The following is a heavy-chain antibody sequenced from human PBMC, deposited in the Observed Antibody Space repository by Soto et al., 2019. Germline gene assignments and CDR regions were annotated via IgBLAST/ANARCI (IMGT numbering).Heavy chain of an antibody. CDR2: IVPTLRLT. J-gene: IGHJ4*02. CDR3: TTEKYGAGRVGVYY. V-gene: IGHV1-69*02. Sequence: QVQLVQSGAEVKKPGSSLKVSCETSGGTSTIYTISWVRQAPGQGLQWMGRIVPTLRLTNYAQEFQGRLTXTADRSTSTAHMELSSLTSEDAAVYYCTTEKYGAGRVGVYYWGQGTLVTVSS. D-gene: IGHD3-16*01. CDR1: GGTSTIYT.